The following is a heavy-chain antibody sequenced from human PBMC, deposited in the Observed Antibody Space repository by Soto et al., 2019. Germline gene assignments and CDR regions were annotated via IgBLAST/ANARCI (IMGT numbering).Heavy chain of an antibody. V-gene: IGHV3-30-3*01. Sequence: LRLSCAASGFTFSSYAMHWVRQAPGKGLEWVAVISYDGSNKYYADSVKGRFTISRDNSKNTLYLQMNSLRAEDTAVYYCARDVAARPPYYYYGMDVWGQGTTVTVSS. J-gene: IGHJ6*02. CDR2: ISYDGSNK. CDR3: ARDVAARPPYYYYGMDV. D-gene: IGHD6-6*01. CDR1: GFTFSSYA.